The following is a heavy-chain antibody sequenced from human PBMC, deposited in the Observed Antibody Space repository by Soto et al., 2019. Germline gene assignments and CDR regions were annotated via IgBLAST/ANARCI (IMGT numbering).Heavy chain of an antibody. Sequence: EVQLVESGGGSVQPGESLRLSCAASGFSFRDYDMHWVRQRKGKGLEWVSALGAARDPYYVGSVKGRFSVSRDNAQNSLFLQMNNLRVDATAVYFCASAYLGRLPRRADYYDAMDFWGRGPTVTVSS. J-gene: IGHJ6*02. V-gene: IGHV3-13*05. CDR3: ASAYLGRLPRRADYYDAMDF. CDR2: LGAARDP. D-gene: IGHD1-26*01. CDR1: GFSFRDYD.